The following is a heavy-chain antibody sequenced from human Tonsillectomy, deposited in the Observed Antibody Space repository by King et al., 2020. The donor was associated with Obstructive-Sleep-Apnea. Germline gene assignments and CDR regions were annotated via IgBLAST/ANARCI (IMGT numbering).Heavy chain of an antibody. V-gene: IGHV3-23*04. D-gene: IGHD6-19*01. CDR1: GFTFSSYA. CDR3: AKDRKNIAVAGTDL. CDR2: ISGSGGST. J-gene: IGHJ4*02. Sequence: VQLVESGGGLVQPGGSLRLSCAASGFTFSSYAMSWVRQAPGKGLEWVAGISGSGGSTYYADSVKGRFTISRDTSKNTLYLRMNSLRAEDTAVYYCAKDRKNIAVAGTDLWGQGTLVTVPS.